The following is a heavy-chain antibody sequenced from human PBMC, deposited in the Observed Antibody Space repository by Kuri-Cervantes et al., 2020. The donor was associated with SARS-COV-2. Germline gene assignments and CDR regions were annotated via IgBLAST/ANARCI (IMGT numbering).Heavy chain of an antibody. J-gene: IGHJ4*02. D-gene: IGHD6-13*01. CDR2: IYHSGST. V-gene: IGHV4-38-2*01. Sequence: SETLSLTCAVSGYSISSGYYWGWIRQPPGKGLEWIGSIYHSGSTYYSPSLKSRVTISVDTSKNQFSLKLSSVTAADTAVYYCAGVGEYSSSLDYWGQGTLVTVSS. CDR3: AGVGEYSSSLDY. CDR1: GYSISSGYY.